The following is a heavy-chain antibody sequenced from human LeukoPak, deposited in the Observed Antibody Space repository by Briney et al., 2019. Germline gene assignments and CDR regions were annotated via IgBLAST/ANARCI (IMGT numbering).Heavy chain of an antibody. CDR2: IYYSGST. J-gene: IGHJ6*03. Sequence: SETLSLTCTVSGGSISSSSYYWGWIRQPPGKGLEWIGSIYYSGSTYYNPSLKSRVTISVDTSKNQFSLKLSSVTAADTAVYYCARVSLGYYYCNMDVWGKGTTVTVSS. D-gene: IGHD3-3*02. CDR1: GGSISSSSYY. V-gene: IGHV4-39*01. CDR3: ARVSLGYYYCNMDV.